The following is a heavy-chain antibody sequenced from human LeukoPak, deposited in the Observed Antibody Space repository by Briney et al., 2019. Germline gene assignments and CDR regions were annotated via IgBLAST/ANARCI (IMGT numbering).Heavy chain of an antibody. CDR2: ISGSGGST. D-gene: IGHD3-22*01. CDR1: GFTFSSYA. CDR3: ARDIYYYDSSGYYFPGGSDY. V-gene: IGHV3-23*01. J-gene: IGHJ4*02. Sequence: GGSLRLSCAASGFTFSSYAMSWVRQAPGKGLEWVSAISGSGGSTYYADSVKGRFTISRDNAKNSLYLQMNSLRAEDTAVYYCARDIYYYDSSGYYFPGGSDYWGQGTLVTVSS.